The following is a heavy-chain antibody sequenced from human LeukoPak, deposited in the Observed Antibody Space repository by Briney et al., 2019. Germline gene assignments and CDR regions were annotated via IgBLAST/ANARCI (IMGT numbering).Heavy chain of an antibody. CDR2: IYTSGST. V-gene: IGHV4-4*07. CDR1: GGSISSYY. Sequence: SETLSLTCTVSGGSISSYYWSWIRQPAGKGLEWIGRIYTSGSTNYNPSLKSRVTMSVDTSKNQFSLKLSSVTAADTAVYYCARGRYSSSSTYYYYYYYMDVWGKGTTVTVSS. J-gene: IGHJ6*03. CDR3: ARGRYSSSSTYYYYYYYMDV. D-gene: IGHD6-6*01.